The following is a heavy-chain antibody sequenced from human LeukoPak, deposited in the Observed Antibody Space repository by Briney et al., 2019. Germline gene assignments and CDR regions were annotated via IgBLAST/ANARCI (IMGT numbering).Heavy chain of an antibody. Sequence: GGSLRLSCAASGFTFSSYSMNWVRQAPGKGLVWVSRINSDGSSTSYADSVKGRFTISRDNAKNTLYLQMNSLRAEDTAVYYCAREGGSYYSNWFDPWGQGTLVTVSS. V-gene: IGHV3-74*01. J-gene: IGHJ5*02. D-gene: IGHD1-26*01. CDR2: INSDGSST. CDR1: GFTFSSYS. CDR3: AREGGSYYSNWFDP.